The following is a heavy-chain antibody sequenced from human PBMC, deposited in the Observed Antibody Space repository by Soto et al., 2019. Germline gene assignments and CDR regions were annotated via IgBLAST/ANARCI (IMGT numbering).Heavy chain of an antibody. CDR3: VRSKGGYSYGTPFDY. CDR1: RFTFDDYA. V-gene: IGHV3-9*01. CDR2: ISWNGGNV. J-gene: IGHJ4*02. Sequence: EVQLEESGGTLVQPGRSLRLSCAASRFTFDDYAMNWVRQVLGKGLEWVSSISWNGGNVGYADSVKVRFTTSRDNAENPPYLQMNSLRPEDTALYYCVRSKGGYSYGTPFDYWGQGTLVTVSS. D-gene: IGHD5-18*01.